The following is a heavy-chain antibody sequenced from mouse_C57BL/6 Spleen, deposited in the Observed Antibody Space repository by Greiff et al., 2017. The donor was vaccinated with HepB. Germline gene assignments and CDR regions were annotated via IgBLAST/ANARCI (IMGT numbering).Heavy chain of an antibody. V-gene: IGHV1-63*01. CDR2: IYPGGGYT. Sequence: VQLQQSGAELVRPGTSVKMSCKASGYTFTNYWIGWAKQRPGHGLEWIGDIYPGGGYTNYNEKFKGKATLTADKSSSTAYMQFSSLTSEDSAIYYCARFDYYSNYYAMDYWGQGTSVTVSS. D-gene: IGHD2-5*01. CDR1: GYTFTNYW. CDR3: ARFDYYSNYYAMDY. J-gene: IGHJ4*01.